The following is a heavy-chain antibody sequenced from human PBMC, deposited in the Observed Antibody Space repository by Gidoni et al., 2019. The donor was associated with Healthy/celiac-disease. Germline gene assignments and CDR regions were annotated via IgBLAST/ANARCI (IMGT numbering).Heavy chain of an antibody. CDR2: FNHSGSP. J-gene: IGHJ4*02. CDR1: GGSFSGYY. Sequence: QVQLQQWGAGLLKPSETLSLTCAAYGGSFSGYYWSWIRQPPGQGLEWIGAFNHSGSPTYNPSLQSRVTLSVDTSKNQFSLKLSSVTAADTAVYYCAGGGSSGWYDPFDYWGQGTLVTVSS. V-gene: IGHV4-34*01. CDR3: AGGGSSGWYDPFDY. D-gene: IGHD6-19*01.